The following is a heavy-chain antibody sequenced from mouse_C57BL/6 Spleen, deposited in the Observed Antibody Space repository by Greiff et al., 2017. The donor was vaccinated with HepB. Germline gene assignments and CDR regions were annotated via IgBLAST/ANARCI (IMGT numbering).Heavy chain of an antibody. CDR1: GYTFTSYW. J-gene: IGHJ4*01. CDR3: ARQASLANWDEDYYAMDY. CDR2: IHPNSGST. Sequence: VQLQQPGAELVKPGASVKLSCKASGYTFTSYWMHWVKQRPGQGLEWIGMIHPNSGSTNYNEKFKSKATLTVDKSSSTAYMQLSSLTSEDSAVYYCARQASLANWDEDYYAMDYWGQGTSVTVSS. D-gene: IGHD4-1*01. V-gene: IGHV1-64*01.